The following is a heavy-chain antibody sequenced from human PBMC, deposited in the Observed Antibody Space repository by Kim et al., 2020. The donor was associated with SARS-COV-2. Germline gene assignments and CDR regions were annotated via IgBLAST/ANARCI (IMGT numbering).Heavy chain of an antibody. J-gene: IGHJ4*02. V-gene: IGHV3-48*03. CDR1: GFTFSSYE. D-gene: IGHD1-26*01. CDR3: ARGLAQWATPYYFYY. CDR2: ISSSGTTI. Sequence: GGSLRLSCAASGFTFSSYEMNWVRQAPGKGLEWVSYISSSGTTIYYADSVKGRFSVSRDNAKNSLYLQMNSLRAEDTAVYYCARGLAQWATPYYFYYWGQGTLVTVSS.